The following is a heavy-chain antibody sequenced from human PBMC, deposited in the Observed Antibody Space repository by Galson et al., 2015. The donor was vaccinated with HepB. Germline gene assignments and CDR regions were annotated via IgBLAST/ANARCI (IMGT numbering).Heavy chain of an antibody. CDR1: GGSISSYY. D-gene: IGHD3-3*01. V-gene: IGHV4-4*07. CDR3: ARSVRDFWSGYYTGIDELGYYYYMDV. Sequence: ETLSLTCTVSGGSISSYYWSWIRQPAGKGVEWIGRIYTSGSTNYNPSLESRVTMSVDTSKNQFSLKLSSVTAADTAVYYCARSVRDFWSGYYTGIDELGYYYYMDVWGKGTTVTVSS. J-gene: IGHJ6*03. CDR2: IYTSGST.